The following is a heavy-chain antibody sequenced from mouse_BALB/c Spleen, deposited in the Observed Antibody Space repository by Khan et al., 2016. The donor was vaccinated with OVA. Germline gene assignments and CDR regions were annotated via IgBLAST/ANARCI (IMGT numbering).Heavy chain of an antibody. Sequence: QVQLKESGPGLVAPSQSLSITCTVSGFSLTSYGVHWVRQPPGKGLEWLVVIWSDGSTNYNSVLKSRLSISKDNSKSQVFLKMNSLQTDDTAIYSCAGCFADYSSLYAMDYWGQGTSVTVSS. CDR1: GFSLTSYG. J-gene: IGHJ4*01. CDR2: IWSDGST. CDR3: AGCFADYSSLYAMDY. D-gene: IGHD2-4*01. V-gene: IGHV2-6*02.